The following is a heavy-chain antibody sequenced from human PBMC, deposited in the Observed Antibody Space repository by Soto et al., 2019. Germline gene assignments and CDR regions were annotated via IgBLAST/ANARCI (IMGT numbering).Heavy chain of an antibody. CDR3: ARGGYSRYYYYGMDV. Sequence: QVQLQQWGAGLLKPSETLSLTCAVYGGSFSGYYWSWIRQPPGKGLEWIGEINHSGSTNYNPSLKSRVTISVDTYKNQFSLKLSSVNAADTAVYYCARGGYSRYYYYGMDVWGQGTTVTVSS. D-gene: IGHD4-4*01. J-gene: IGHJ6*02. V-gene: IGHV4-34*01. CDR1: GGSFSGYY. CDR2: INHSGST.